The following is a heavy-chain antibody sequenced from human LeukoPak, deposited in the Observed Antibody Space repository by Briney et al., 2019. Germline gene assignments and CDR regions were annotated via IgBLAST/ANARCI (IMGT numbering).Heavy chain of an antibody. CDR3: ASLSIGPSPYFYYYMDV. CDR1: GASIDSYY. V-gene: IGHV4-4*09. D-gene: IGHD2-21*01. CDR2: IYTSGNT. J-gene: IGHJ6*03. Sequence: SDTLSLTCSVSGASIDSYYWGWIRQPPGKGLEWIGYIYTSGNTIYNPSLKSPVTISMDTSKNQFSLKMRSVTAADTAVYYCASLSIGPSPYFYYYMDVWGKGTSVTVSS.